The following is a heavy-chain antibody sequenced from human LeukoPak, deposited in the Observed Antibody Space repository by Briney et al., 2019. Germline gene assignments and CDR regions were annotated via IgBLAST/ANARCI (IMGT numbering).Heavy chain of an antibody. CDR3: ARSEDY. V-gene: IGHV3-21*06. CDR2: IGGSGGNI. Sequence: GGSLRLSCAASGLSFSNYAMYWVRQAPGKGLEWVSAIGGSGGNIFYTDSVKGRFTISRDNAKSSLYLQMNSLRAEDTAVYYWARSEDYSGQGTLVTVSS. J-gene: IGHJ4*02. CDR1: GLSFSNYA.